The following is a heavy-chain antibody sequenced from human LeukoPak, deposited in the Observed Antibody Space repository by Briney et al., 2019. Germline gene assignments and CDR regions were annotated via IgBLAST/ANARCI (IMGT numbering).Heavy chain of an antibody. D-gene: IGHD1-1*01. J-gene: IGHJ5*02. Sequence: TTSGTLSLTCAVSGGSISSSNWWSWVRQPPGKGLEWIGEIYHSGSTNYNPSLKSRVTISVDKSKNQFSLKLSSVTAADTAVYYCARAVHGVGWFDPWGQGTLVTVSS. CDR1: GGSISSSNW. CDR2: IYHSGST. V-gene: IGHV4-4*02. CDR3: ARAVHGVGWFDP.